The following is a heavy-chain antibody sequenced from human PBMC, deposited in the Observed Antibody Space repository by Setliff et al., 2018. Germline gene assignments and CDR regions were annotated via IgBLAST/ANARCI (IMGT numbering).Heavy chain of an antibody. J-gene: IGHJ6*02. CDR2: IYYSGST. V-gene: IGHV4-39*01. D-gene: IGHD6-13*01. CDR1: GGSISRSSYN. Sequence: SETLSLTCTVSGGSISRSSYNWGWIRQPPGKGLEWIGSIYYSGSTYYNPSLKSRVTISVDTSKNQFSLKLSSVTAADTAVYYCARAAGYSSSWYHYYYGMDVWGQGTTVT. CDR3: ARAAGYSSSWYHYYYGMDV.